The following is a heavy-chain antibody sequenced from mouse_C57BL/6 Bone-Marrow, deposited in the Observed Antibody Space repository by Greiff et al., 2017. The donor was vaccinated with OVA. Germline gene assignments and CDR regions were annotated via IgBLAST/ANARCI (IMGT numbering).Heavy chain of an antibody. Sequence: VQLQQSGPGLVQPSQSLSITCTVSGFSLTSYGVHWVRQSPGKGLEWLGVLWRGGSTDYNAAFMSRLSITKDNSKSQVFFKMNSLQADDTAIYYCAIPYDGYSPWFAYWGQGTLVTVSA. CDR3: AIPYDGYSPWFAY. CDR1: GFSLTSYG. V-gene: IGHV2-5*01. CDR2: LWRGGST. D-gene: IGHD2-3*01. J-gene: IGHJ3*01.